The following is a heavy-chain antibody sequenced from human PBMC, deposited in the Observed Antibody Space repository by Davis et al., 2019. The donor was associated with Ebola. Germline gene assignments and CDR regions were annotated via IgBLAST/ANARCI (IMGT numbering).Heavy chain of an antibody. J-gene: IGHJ5*02. CDR3: AKWPALGYCSSTSCYRWFDP. CDR2: INHSGST. Sequence: MPGGSLRLSCTVSGGSISSSSYYWGWIRQPPGKGLEWIGEINHSGSTNYNPSLKSRVTISVDTSKNQFSLKLSSVTAADTAVYYCAKWPALGYCSSTSCYRWFDPWGQGTLVTVSS. V-gene: IGHV4-39*07. CDR1: GGSISSSSYY. D-gene: IGHD2-2*02.